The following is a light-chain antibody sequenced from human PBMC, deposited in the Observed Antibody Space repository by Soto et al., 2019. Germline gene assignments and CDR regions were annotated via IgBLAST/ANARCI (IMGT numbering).Light chain of an antibody. V-gene: IGKV3-15*01. Sequence: EIVMTQSPATLSVSPGERATLSCRASQSVSSNLAWYQQKPGQAPRLLMYGASTRATGTPARFSGSGSGTEFTLTISSLQSADFAVYYCQQYNNWPLTFGGGTKVEIK. CDR1: QSVSSN. CDR2: GAS. J-gene: IGKJ4*01. CDR3: QQYNNWPLT.